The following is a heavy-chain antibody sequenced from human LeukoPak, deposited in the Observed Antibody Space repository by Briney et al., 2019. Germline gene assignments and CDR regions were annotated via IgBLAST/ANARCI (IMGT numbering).Heavy chain of an antibody. CDR3: ARGRYSYGYGY. CDR2: IYYSGST. J-gene: IGHJ4*02. Sequence: SETLSLTCTVSDGSISSYYWSWIRQPPGKGLEWIGYIYYSGSTKYNPSLKSRVTISIDTSKNQFALKLSSVTAADTAVYYCARGRYSYGYGYWAQGTLVTVSS. V-gene: IGHV4-59*01. D-gene: IGHD5-18*01. CDR1: DGSISSYY.